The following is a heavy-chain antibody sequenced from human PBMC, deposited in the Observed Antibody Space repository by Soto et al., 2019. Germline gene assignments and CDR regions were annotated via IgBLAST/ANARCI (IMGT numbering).Heavy chain of an antibody. CDR1: GGSFSGYY. CDR2: INHSGST. V-gene: IGHV4-34*01. CDR3: ARGPVKGATMMGPDY. Sequence: SETLSLTCAVYGGSFSGYYWSWIRQPPGKGLEWIGEINHSGSTNYNPSLKSRVTISVDTSKNQFSLKLSSVTAADTAVYYCARGPVKGATMMGPDYWGQGTLVTVSS. D-gene: IGHD1-26*01. J-gene: IGHJ4*02.